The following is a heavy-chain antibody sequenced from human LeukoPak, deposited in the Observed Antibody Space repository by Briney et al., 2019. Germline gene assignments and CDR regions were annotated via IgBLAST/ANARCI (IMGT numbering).Heavy chain of an antibody. D-gene: IGHD3-3*01. V-gene: IGHV3-23*01. Sequence: GGSLRLSCAASGFTFSSYAMSWVRQAPGKGLEWVSAISGSGGSTYYADSVKGRFTISRDNSKNTLYLQMNSLRAEDTAVYYCAKQEIYDFWSGYYSNWFDPWGQGTLVTVSS. CDR2: ISGSGGST. J-gene: IGHJ5*02. CDR1: GFTFSSYA. CDR3: AKQEIYDFWSGYYSNWFDP.